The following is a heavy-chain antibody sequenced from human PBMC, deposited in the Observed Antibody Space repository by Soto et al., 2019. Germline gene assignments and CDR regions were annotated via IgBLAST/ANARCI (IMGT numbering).Heavy chain of an antibody. CDR3: AKDRIPKNSGSYWRFVVDGMDV. J-gene: IGHJ6*02. Sequence: GGSLRLSCAASGFTFSSYAMSWVRQAPGKGLEWVSAISGSGGSTYYADSVKGRFTISRDNSKNTLYLQMNSLRAEDTAVYYCAKDRIPKNSGSYWRFVVDGMDVWGQGTTVTVSS. V-gene: IGHV3-23*01. CDR2: ISGSGGST. CDR1: GFTFSSYA. D-gene: IGHD1-26*01.